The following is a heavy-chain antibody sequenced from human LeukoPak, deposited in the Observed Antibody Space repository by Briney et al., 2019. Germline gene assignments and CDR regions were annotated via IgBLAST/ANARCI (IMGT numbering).Heavy chain of an antibody. V-gene: IGHV3-30*03. CDR2: VSSDGSDN. Sequence: GGSLRLSCEASRFPFNTYHFHRVRQAPGKGLEWLAVVSSDGSDNYNADSVKGRFTIPRDNSKNTVYLQMNSLRVEDTAVYYCVRYRVSYKYYAMDVWGQGTTVTVSS. CDR1: RFPFNTYH. J-gene: IGHJ6*02. D-gene: IGHD4-11*01. CDR3: VRYRVSYKYYAMDV.